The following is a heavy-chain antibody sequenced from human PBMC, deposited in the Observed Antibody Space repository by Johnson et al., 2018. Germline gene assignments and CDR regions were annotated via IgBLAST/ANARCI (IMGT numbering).Heavy chain of an antibody. J-gene: IGHJ3*02. CDR1: GFTFSSYG. D-gene: IGHD4-17*01. V-gene: IGHV3-30*18. CDR2: ISYDGSNK. Sequence: QVQLVQSGGGVVQPGRSLRLSCAASGFTFSSYGMHWVRQAPGKGLEWVAVISYDGSNKYYADSVKGRFTISIDNSKNTLYLQMNSLRAEDTAVYYCAKVPTVTTWSDAFDIWGQGTMVTVSS. CDR3: AKVPTVTTWSDAFDI.